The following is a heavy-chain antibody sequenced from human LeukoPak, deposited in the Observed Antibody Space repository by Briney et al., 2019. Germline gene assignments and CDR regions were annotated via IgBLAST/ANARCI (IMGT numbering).Heavy chain of an antibody. D-gene: IGHD2-2*01. V-gene: IGHV3-21*01. CDR2: ISSSSSYI. CDR3: AREGRSSTSCYVPAYYYYGMDV. CDR1: GFTFSSYS. J-gene: IGHJ6*02. Sequence: GGSLRLSCAASGFTFSSYSMNWVRQAPGKGLEWVSSISSSSSYIYYADSVKGRFTISRDNAKNSLYLQMNSLRAEDTAVYYCAREGRSSTSCYVPAYYYYGMDVWGQGTTVTVSS.